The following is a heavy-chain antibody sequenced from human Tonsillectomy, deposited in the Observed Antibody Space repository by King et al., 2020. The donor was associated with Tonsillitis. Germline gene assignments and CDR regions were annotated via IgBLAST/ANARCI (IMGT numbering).Heavy chain of an antibody. J-gene: IGHJ4*02. CDR3: ARGYCSGGSCYFDPYYFDY. CDR1: GGSVSSNSYY. D-gene: IGHD2-15*01. CDR2: MYYSGST. V-gene: IGHV4-39*01. Sequence: LQLQESGPGLVKPPETLSLTCPVSGGSVSSNSYYWGWVRQPPGKGLEWIGTMYYSGSTYYNPSLKSRVTISVDTSKNQFSLKLSSVTAADTAVYYCARGYCSGGSCYFDPYYFDYWGQGTLVTVSS.